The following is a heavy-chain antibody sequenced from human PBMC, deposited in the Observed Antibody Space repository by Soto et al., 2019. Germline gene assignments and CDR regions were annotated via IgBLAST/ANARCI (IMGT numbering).Heavy chain of an antibody. CDR1: GFSLSNGKVG. D-gene: IGHD6-19*01. V-gene: IGHV2-26*01. Sequence: HVALKESGPVLVKPTETLTLTCTVSGFSLSNGKVGVSWIRQPPGKALEWLAHIFSNDEKSYRTSLKSSLTISEDPSKSQVVLTMTNVDPVDTATYYCARILFGRSVAGGYFYMDVWGKGTTVTVSS. J-gene: IGHJ6*03. CDR2: IFSNDEK. CDR3: ARILFGRSVAGGYFYMDV.